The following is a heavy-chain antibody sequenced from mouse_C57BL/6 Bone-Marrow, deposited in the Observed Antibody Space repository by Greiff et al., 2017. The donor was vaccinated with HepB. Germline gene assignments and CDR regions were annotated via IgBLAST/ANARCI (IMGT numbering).Heavy chain of an antibody. V-gene: IGHV1-54*01. CDR2: INPGSGGT. CDR1: GYAFTNYL. CDR3: ARSEGTTVVASYYAMDY. D-gene: IGHD1-1*01. Sequence: VKLMESGAELVRPGTSVKVSCKASGYAFTNYLIEWVKQRPGQGLEWIGVINPGSGGTNYNEKFKGKATLTADKSSSTAYMQLSSLTSEDSAVYFCARSEGTTVVASYYAMDYWGQGTSVTVSS. J-gene: IGHJ4*01.